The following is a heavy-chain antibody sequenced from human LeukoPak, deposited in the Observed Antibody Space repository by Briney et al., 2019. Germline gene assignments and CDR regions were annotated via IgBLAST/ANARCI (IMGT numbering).Heavy chain of an antibody. CDR3: ARGARKGDDYGGFFDY. Sequence: GGSLRLSCAASGFTFSNYAMHWVRQAPGKGLEWVAVMSNDGSKKDYADSVKGRFTVSRDNSKNTLYLQMNSLRAEDTAVYYCARGARKGDDYGGFFDYWGQGTLVTVSS. J-gene: IGHJ4*02. CDR1: GFTFSNYA. CDR2: MSNDGSKK. D-gene: IGHD4-17*01. V-gene: IGHV3-30*04.